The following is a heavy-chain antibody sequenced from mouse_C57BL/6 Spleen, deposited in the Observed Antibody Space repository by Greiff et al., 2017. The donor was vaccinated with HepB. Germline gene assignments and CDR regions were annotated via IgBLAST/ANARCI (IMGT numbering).Heavy chain of an antibody. D-gene: IGHD1-1*01. CDR3: AGHYGSSLYYFDY. V-gene: IGHV5-4*01. J-gene: IGHJ2*01. CDR1: GFTFSSYA. Sequence: EVQGVESGGGLVKPGGSLKLSCAASGFTFSSYAMSWVRQTPEKRLEWVATISDGGSYTYYPDNVKGRFTISRDNAKNNLYLQMSHLKSEDTAMYYCAGHYGSSLYYFDYWGQGTTLTVSS. CDR2: ISDGGSYT.